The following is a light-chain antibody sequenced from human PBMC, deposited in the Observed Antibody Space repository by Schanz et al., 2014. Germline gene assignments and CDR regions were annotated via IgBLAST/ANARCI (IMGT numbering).Light chain of an antibody. J-gene: IGLJ3*02. V-gene: IGLV1-40*01. CDR3: QSYDRSLNAWV. CDR2: GNI. Sequence: QSVLTQPPSVSGAPGQRVTISCTGSSSNIGAGYDVHWYQQLPGTAPKLLIYGNINRASGVPDRFSGSKSGTSASLAITGLQAEDETDYYCQSYDRSLNAWVFGGGTKLTVL. CDR1: SSNIGAGYD.